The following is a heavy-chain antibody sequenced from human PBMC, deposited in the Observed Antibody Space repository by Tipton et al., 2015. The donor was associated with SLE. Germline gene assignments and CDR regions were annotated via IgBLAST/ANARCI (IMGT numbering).Heavy chain of an antibody. D-gene: IGHD3-3*01. J-gene: IGHJ4*02. CDR3: ARATGDFGVAKGFAY. Sequence: SLRLSCAASGFTFSSYEMNWVRQAPGKGLEWVSYISSSGSTIYYADSVKGRFTISRDNAKNSLYLQMNSLRAEDTAVYYCARATGDFGVAKGFAYWGQGTLVTVSS. CDR1: GFTFSSYE. V-gene: IGHV3-48*03. CDR2: ISSSGSTI.